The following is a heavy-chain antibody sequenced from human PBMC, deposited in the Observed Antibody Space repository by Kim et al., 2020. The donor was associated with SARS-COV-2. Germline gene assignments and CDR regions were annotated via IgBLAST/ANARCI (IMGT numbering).Heavy chain of an antibody. CDR2: INSDGSST. V-gene: IGHV3-74*01. J-gene: IGHJ6*02. Sequence: GGSLRLSCAASGFTFSSYWMHWVRQAPGKGLVWVSRINSDGSSTSYADSVKGRFTISRDNAKNTLYLQMNSLRAEDTAVYYCARVLSGPYCSSTSCWVYGMDVWGQGTTVTVSS. CDR3: ARVLSGPYCSSTSCWVYGMDV. D-gene: IGHD2-2*01. CDR1: GFTFSSYW.